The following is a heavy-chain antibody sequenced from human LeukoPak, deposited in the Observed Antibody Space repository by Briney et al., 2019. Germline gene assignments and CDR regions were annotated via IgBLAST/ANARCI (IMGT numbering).Heavy chain of an antibody. D-gene: IGHD3-9*01. CDR3: ASRREILRYFDWLFPFDY. J-gene: IGHJ4*02. CDR1: GFTFTSYS. Sequence: GGSLRLSCAASGFTFTSYSMNWVRQAPGKGLEWVSYISSSSSVIYYADSVKGRFTISRDNAKNSLYLQMNSLRAEDTAVYYCASRREILRYFDWLFPFDYWGQGTLVTVSS. V-gene: IGHV3-48*04. CDR2: ISSSSSVI.